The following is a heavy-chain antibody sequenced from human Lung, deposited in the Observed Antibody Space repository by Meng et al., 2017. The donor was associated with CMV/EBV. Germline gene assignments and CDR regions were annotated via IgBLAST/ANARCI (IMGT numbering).Heavy chain of an antibody. CDR3: AKNVLPGALRDWFDP. D-gene: IGHD2-2*01. Sequence: SGVTFSSHGMHGVRQAPGKGLEWVAVISSDEDSEYYTNSVRGRFTISRDNSKNTLYLQMTSLRPEDAAVYYCAKNVLPGALRDWFDPWGQGILVTVSS. CDR2: ISSDEDSE. J-gene: IGHJ5*02. V-gene: IGHV3-30*18. CDR1: GVTFSSHG.